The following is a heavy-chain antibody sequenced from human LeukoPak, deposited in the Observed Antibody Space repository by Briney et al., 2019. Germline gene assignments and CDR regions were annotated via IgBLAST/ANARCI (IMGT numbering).Heavy chain of an antibody. Sequence: ASVKVSCKASGYTFTSYDINWVRQATGQGLEWMGWMNPNSGNTGYAQKFQGRVTITRNTSISTAYMELSSLRSEDTAVYYCARDWAAVRAFDIWGQGTMVTVSS. CDR2: MNPNSGNT. D-gene: IGHD3-10*01. CDR1: GYTFTSYD. V-gene: IGHV1-8*03. J-gene: IGHJ3*02. CDR3: ARDWAAVRAFDI.